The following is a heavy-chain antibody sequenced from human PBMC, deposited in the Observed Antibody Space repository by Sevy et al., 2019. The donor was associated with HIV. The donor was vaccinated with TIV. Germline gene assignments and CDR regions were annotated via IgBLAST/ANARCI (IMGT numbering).Heavy chain of an antibody. CDR1: GFTFSSYG. CDR2: IRYDGSNK. CDR3: AKEYSYGYYFDY. Sequence: GGSLRLSCAASGFTFSSYGMHWVRQAPGKGLEWVAFIRYDGSNKYYAESVKGRFTMSRDNSKNTLYLQMNSLRAEDTAVYYCAKEYSYGYYFDYWGQGTLVTVSS. J-gene: IGHJ4*02. D-gene: IGHD5-18*01. V-gene: IGHV3-30*02.